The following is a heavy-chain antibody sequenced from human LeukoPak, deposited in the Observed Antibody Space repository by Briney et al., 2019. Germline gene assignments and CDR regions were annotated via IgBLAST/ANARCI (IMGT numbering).Heavy chain of an antibody. J-gene: IGHJ4*02. D-gene: IGHD3-22*01. Sequence: SVKVSCKASRGTFSSYAISWVRQAPGQGLEWMGGIIPIFGTANYAQKFQGRVTITADESTSTAYLYLSSLRSEDTAVYYCARVYDSSGYSLYDYWGQGTLVTVSS. CDR3: ARVYDSSGYSLYDY. V-gene: IGHV1-69*01. CDR2: IIPIFGTA. CDR1: RGTFSSYA.